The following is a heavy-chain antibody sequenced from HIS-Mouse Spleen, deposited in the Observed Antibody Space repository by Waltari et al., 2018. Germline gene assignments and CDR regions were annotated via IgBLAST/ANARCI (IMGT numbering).Heavy chain of an antibody. J-gene: IGHJ4*02. D-gene: IGHD7-27*01. CDR1: GFTVSSNY. Sequence: EVQLVESGGGLVQPGGSLRLSCAASGFTVSSNYMSGVRQATGKGLECVSVIYSGGSTYNADSVKGRFTISRDNSKNTLYLQLNSLRAEDTAVYYCARSNWYFDYWGQGTLVTVSS. CDR2: IYSGGST. CDR3: ARSNWYFDY. V-gene: IGHV3-66*01.